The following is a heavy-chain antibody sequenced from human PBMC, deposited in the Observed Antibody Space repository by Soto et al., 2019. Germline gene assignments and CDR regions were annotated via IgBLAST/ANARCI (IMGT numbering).Heavy chain of an antibody. V-gene: IGHV4-39*01. Sequence: SETLSLTCTVSGGSISSSSYYWGWIRQPPGKGLEWIGSIYYSGSTYYNPSLKSRVTISVDTSKNQFSLKLSSVTAADTAVYYCASDTGAAADTLEDYWGQGTLVTVSS. J-gene: IGHJ4*02. D-gene: IGHD6-13*01. CDR3: ASDTGAAADTLEDY. CDR1: GGSISSSSYY. CDR2: IYYSGST.